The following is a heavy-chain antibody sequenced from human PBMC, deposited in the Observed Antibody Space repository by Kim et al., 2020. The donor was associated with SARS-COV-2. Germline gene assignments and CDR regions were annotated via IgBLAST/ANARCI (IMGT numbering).Heavy chain of an antibody. CDR3: ARDLGISGTDFHYFYGLDV. CDR1: GASIRTFY. J-gene: IGHJ6*01. D-gene: IGHD1-26*01. CDR2: VFHSGST. Sequence: SETLSLTCTVSGASIRTFYWSWIRQSPGKGLEWIGYVFHSGSTKYNPSLKSRVTISVDTLKNQFSLKLKSVTAADTAIYFCARDLGISGTDFHYFYGLDV. V-gene: IGHV4-59*13.